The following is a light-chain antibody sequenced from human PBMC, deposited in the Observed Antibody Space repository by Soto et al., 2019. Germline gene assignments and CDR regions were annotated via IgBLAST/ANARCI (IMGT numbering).Light chain of an antibody. Sequence: DFQMTQSPSTLSASVGDRVTITCRASQSGSSWLAWYQQKLGKAPKLLIYDASSLESGVPSRFSGSGSGTVFTLTISSLQPDDFATYYCQHYNSYSEALGQGTKVDI. CDR3: QHYNSYSEA. V-gene: IGKV1-5*01. CDR1: QSGSSW. J-gene: IGKJ1*01. CDR2: DAS.